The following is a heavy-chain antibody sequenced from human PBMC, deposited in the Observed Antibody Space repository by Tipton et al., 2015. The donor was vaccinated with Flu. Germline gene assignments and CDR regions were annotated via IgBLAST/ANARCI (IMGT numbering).Heavy chain of an antibody. CDR1: GGSISSDY. CDR3: ARCRSGYCDWFDP. D-gene: IGHD3-22*01. J-gene: IGHJ5*02. Sequence: TLSLTCTVSGGSISSDYWSWNRQPAGKGLEWIGRIYTSGSTNYNPSLKSRVTMSVDTPKNQFSLKLRSVTAADTAVYYCARCRSGYCDWFDPWGQGTLVTVSS. V-gene: IGHV4-4*07. CDR2: IYTSGST.